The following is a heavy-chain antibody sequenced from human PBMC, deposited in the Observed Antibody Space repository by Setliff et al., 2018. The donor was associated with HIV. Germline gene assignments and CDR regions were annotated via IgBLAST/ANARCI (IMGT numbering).Heavy chain of an antibody. J-gene: IGHJ4*02. CDR3: ARGSYRGSGFFVRYFDF. CDR1: GGSFTSYY. D-gene: IGHD3-3*01. CDR2: INHNGGT. V-gene: IGHV4-34*01. Sequence: PSETLSLTCAVYGGSFTSYYWTWIRQAPGKDLEWIGEINHNGGTNYNPSLKSRVTISVDGSKNQFFLRLTSVTAADTAVYYCARGSYRGSGFFVRYFDFWGQGSLVTVS.